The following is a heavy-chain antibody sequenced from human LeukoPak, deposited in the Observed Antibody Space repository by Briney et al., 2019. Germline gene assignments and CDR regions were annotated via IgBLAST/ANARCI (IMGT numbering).Heavy chain of an antibody. CDR2: INQDGSGE. J-gene: IGHJ4*02. Sequence: GGSLRLSCAASGFTFSSYWMNWVRQAPGKGLEWVANINQDGSGEYYVDSVKGRFTISRDNAKNSLFLQMNSLRAEDTAIYYCARAGPYQLPPRPVDYWGQGTLVTVSS. CDR3: ARAGPYQLPPRPVDY. V-gene: IGHV3-7*01. D-gene: IGHD2-2*01. CDR1: GFTFSSYW.